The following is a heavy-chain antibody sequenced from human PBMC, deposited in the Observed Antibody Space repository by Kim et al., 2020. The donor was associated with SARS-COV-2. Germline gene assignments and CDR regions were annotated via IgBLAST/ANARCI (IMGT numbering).Heavy chain of an antibody. J-gene: IGHJ6*03. V-gene: IGHV3-23*01. D-gene: IGHD6-19*01. CDR3: AKTFGFWDSGDQRSYYHNMDG. CDR1: GFAFSTYA. Sequence: GGSLRLSCVASGFAFSTYAMSWVRQAPGKGPEWVSGISASGATSYYADSVKGRFTISRDNVQDTIHLQMNSLRVEDTAIYYCAKTFGFWDSGDQRSYYHNMDGWGNGTTVIVSS. CDR2: ISASGATS.